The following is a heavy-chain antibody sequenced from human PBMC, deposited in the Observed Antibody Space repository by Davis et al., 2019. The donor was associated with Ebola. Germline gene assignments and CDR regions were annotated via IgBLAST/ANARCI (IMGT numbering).Heavy chain of an antibody. D-gene: IGHD3-22*01. Sequence: AASVKVSCKASGYTFSNYAINWVRQAPGQGPEWMGGIIPIFGTTNYAQKFQGRVTITADKSTSTAYMELSSLRSEDTAIYYCATTYDSRGYYSIGSFDFWGQGALVTVSS. CDR2: IIPIFGTT. CDR3: ATTYDSRGYYSIGSFDF. V-gene: IGHV1-69*06. CDR1: GYTFSNYA. J-gene: IGHJ4*02.